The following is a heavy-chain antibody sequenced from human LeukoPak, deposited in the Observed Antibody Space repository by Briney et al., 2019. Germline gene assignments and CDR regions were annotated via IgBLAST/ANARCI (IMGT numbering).Heavy chain of an antibody. CDR2: INHSGST. J-gene: IGHJ6*03. Sequence: PSETLSLTCAVYGGSFSGYYGSWIRQPPGKGLEWIGEINHSGSTNYNPSLKSRVTISVDTSKNQFSLKLSSVTAADTAVYYCARGSLYYYYYYMDVWGKGTTVTVSS. CDR3: ARGSLYYYYYYMDV. CDR1: GGSFSGYY. V-gene: IGHV4-34*01.